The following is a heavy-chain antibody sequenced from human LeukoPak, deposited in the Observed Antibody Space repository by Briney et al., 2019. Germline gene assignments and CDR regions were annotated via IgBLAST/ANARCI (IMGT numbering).Heavy chain of an antibody. V-gene: IGHV3-15*01. Sequence: PGGSLRLSCAASGFTFSNAWMSWVRQAPGKGLEWVGRIKSKTDGGTTDYAAPVKGRFTISRDDSKNTLYLQMNSLKTEDTAVYYCARGVNLGAMPNDAFDIWGQGTMVTVSS. D-gene: IGHD1-26*01. CDR3: ARGVNLGAMPNDAFDI. J-gene: IGHJ3*02. CDR1: GFTFSNAW. CDR2: IKSKTDGGTT.